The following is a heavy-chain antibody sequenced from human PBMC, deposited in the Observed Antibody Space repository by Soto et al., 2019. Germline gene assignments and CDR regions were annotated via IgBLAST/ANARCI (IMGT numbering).Heavy chain of an antibody. V-gene: IGHV3-30*03. CDR2: ISFDGHDQ. D-gene: IGHD6-19*01. CDR1: GFPFSNYG. Sequence: QVKLVESGGGVVEPGRSLRLSCAASGFPFSNYGMHWVRQAPGKGLEWMAVISFDGHDQDYVDSVKGRLTIVRDNSKSTLYLPMNSLRAEDTAVYYCASKQWRAPVCGQGTLVTVST. J-gene: IGHJ4*02. CDR3: ASKQWRAPV.